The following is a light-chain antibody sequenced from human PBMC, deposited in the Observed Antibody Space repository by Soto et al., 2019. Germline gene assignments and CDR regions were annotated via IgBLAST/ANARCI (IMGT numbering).Light chain of an antibody. J-gene: IGKJ1*01. CDR1: QGIRND. CDR3: LQDYNYPRT. CDR2: AAS. V-gene: IGKV1-6*01. Sequence: AIQMTQSPSSLSASVGDRVTITCRASQGIRNDLGWYQQRPGKAPKLLIYAASSLQSGVPSRFSGSGSGTDFTLTISSLRPEDFATYYCLQDYNYPRTFGQGTKVDIK.